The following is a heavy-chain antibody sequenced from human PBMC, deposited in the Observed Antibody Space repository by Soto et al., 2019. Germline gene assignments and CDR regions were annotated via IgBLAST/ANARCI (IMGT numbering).Heavy chain of an antibody. CDR2: ISGSGGST. CDR3: AKDQSDLHCYFDL. Sequence: EVQLLESGGGLVQPGGSLRLSCAASGFTFSSYAMSWVRQAPGKGLEWVSAISGSGGSTYYADSVKGRFTISRDNSKNTLYLQMNSLRAEDTSVYYCAKDQSDLHCYFDLWCRGTLVTVSS. CDR1: GFTFSSYA. J-gene: IGHJ2*01. V-gene: IGHV3-23*01.